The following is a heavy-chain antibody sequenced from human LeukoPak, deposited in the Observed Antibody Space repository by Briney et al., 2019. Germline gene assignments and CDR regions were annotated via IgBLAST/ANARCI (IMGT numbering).Heavy chain of an antibody. J-gene: IGHJ4*02. Sequence: PSETLSLTCTVSGGSISSYYWSWIRQPPGKGLEWIGSIHYSGSTPYNPSLKSRVTISVDTSKNQFSLKLSSVTAADTAVYYCARRLGGTSTGFDCWGQGTLVTVSS. CDR1: GGSISSYY. V-gene: IGHV4-59*08. CDR2: IHYSGST. D-gene: IGHD2-2*01. CDR3: ARRLGGTSTGFDC.